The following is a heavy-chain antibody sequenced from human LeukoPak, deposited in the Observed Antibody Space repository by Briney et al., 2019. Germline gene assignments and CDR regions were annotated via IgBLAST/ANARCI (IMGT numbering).Heavy chain of an antibody. J-gene: IGHJ4*02. CDR3: ARVIKEGIVGATTLTDY. CDR2: INPNSGGT. V-gene: IGHV1-2*02. Sequence: ASVKVSCKASGYTFTGYYMHWVRQAPGQVLEWMGWINPNSGGTNYAQKFQGRVTMTRDTSISTAYMELSRLRSDDTAVYYCARVIKEGIVGATTLTDYWGQGTLVTVSS. D-gene: IGHD1-26*01. CDR1: GYTFTGYY.